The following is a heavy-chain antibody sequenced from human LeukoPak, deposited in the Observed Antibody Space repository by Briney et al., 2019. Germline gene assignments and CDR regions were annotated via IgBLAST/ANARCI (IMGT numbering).Heavy chain of an antibody. J-gene: IGHJ6*03. CDR2: INPNSGGT. D-gene: IGHD4-11*01. CDR1: GYTFTGYY. CDR3: AKDPTTPGHYYYYYMDV. Sequence: VASVKVSCKASGYTFTGYYMHWVRQAPGQGLEWMGWINPNSGGTNYAQKFQGRVTMTRDTSISTAYMELSSLRSEDTAVYYCAKDPTTPGHYYYYYMDVWGKGTTVTISS. V-gene: IGHV1-2*02.